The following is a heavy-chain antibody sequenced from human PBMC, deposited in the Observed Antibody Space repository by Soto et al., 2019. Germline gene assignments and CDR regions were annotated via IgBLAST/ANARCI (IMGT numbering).Heavy chain of an antibody. CDR3: SRLVPAITIFGVVKYYYGMKV. J-gene: IGHJ6*02. CDR1: GGSISSYN. D-gene: IGHD3-3*01. Sequence: SETLSLTCTVSGGSISSYNWSWIRQPPGKGLEWIGYIYYSGSTNYKPALKSRVTIAVDTSKNQFSLKLSSVTAADTAVYYCSRLVPAITIFGVVKYYYGMKVWGQGTTVT. V-gene: IGHV4-59*01. CDR2: IYYSGST.